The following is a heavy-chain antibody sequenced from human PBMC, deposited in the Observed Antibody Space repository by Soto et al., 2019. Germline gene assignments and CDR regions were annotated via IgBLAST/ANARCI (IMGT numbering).Heavy chain of an antibody. Sequence: QVQLVQSGAEVKKPGSSVKVSCKAAGCTFSSDAISWVRQAPGQGLEWMGGIIPIFGTANYAQKFQGRVTITADESTSTAYMELSSLRSADTAVYYCARETYCISTSCSGIVYWGQGTLVTVSS. CDR2: IIPIFGTA. CDR3: ARETYCISTSCSGIVY. CDR1: GCTFSSDA. D-gene: IGHD2-2*01. J-gene: IGHJ4*02. V-gene: IGHV1-69*12.